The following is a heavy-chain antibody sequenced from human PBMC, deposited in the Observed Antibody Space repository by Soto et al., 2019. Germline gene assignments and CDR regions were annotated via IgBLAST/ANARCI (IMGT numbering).Heavy chain of an antibody. CDR2: IIPILDTT. J-gene: IGHJ4*02. CDR1: GGTSSSYA. Sequence: QVQVVQSGAEVKKPGSSVRVSCKASGGTSSSYAITWMRQAPGQGLEWMGVIIPILDTTDYAQKFQGRVTVTADESTSTVYMELSSLTSEDTAVYYCASGGTTVNRRFDFWGQGTLVTVSS. D-gene: IGHD4-4*01. CDR3: ASGGTTVNRRFDF. V-gene: IGHV1-69*01.